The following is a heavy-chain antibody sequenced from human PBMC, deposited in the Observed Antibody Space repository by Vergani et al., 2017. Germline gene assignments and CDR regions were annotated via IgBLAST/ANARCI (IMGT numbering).Heavy chain of an antibody. CDR3: ARDGGEYDKDALDG. CDR2: IYTSGAT. D-gene: IGHD2-21*01. J-gene: IGHJ3*01. V-gene: IGHV4-61*02. CDR1: GGSISSGSYY. Sequence: QVQLQESGPGLVKPSQTLSLTCTVSGGSISSGSYYWSWIRQPAGKGLEWIGRIYTSGATNYNPSLRSRAIMSVDASKKQFSLKLTSVTAAGTAVYYCARDGGEYDKDALDGWRGGTNVAVTS.